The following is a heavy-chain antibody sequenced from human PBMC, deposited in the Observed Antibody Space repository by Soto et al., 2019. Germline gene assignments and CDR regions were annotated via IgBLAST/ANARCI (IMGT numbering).Heavy chain of an antibody. J-gene: IGHJ4*02. CDR3: AREPYPYSYGTFDY. V-gene: IGHV4-31*03. CDR1: GGSISSGGYY. D-gene: IGHD5-18*01. Sequence: TLSLTCTVSGGSISSGGYYWSWIRQHPGKGLEWIGYIYYSGSTYYNPSLKSRVTISVDTSKNQFSLELSSVTAADTAVYYCAREPYPYSYGTFDYWGQGTLVTVSS. CDR2: IYYSGST.